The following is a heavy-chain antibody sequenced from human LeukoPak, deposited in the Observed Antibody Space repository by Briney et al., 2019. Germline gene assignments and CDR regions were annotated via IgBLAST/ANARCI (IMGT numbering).Heavy chain of an antibody. J-gene: IGHJ4*02. CDR3: ARDPYYYDSSGYYGEGFDY. CDR2: ISSSRNYI. D-gene: IGHD3-22*01. Sequence: PGGSLRLSCAASGSTFSSYSMNWVRQAPGKGLEWVSYISSSRNYIFYADSVKGRFTISRDNAKNSLYLQMNSLRAEDTAVYYCARDPYYYDSSGYYGEGFDYWGQGTLVTVSS. CDR1: GSTFSSYS. V-gene: IGHV3-21*01.